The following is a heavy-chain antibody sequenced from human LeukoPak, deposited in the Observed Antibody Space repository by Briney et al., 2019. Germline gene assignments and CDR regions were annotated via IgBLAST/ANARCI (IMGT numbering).Heavy chain of an antibody. CDR1: GYTFTGYY. V-gene: IGHV1-2*02. CDR2: INPNSGGT. D-gene: IGHD3-22*01. CDR3: ARPTYYYDSSGYLTDLNWFDP. Sequence: ASVKVSCKASGYTFTGYYMHWVRQAPGQGLEWMGWINPNSGGTNYAQKFQGRVTATRDTSISTAYMELSRLRSDDTAVYYCARPTYYYDSSGYLTDLNWFDPWGQGTLVTVSS. J-gene: IGHJ5*02.